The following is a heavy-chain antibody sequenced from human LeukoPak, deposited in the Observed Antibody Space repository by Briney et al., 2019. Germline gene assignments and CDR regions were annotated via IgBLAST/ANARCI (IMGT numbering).Heavy chain of an antibody. D-gene: IGHD2-2*01. J-gene: IGHJ4*02. CDR2: ISGGGGGT. V-gene: IGHV3-23*01. Sequence: PGGSLRLSCAASGFIFSNYAISWVRQAPGKGPEWVSGISGGGGGTYYADSVKGRFTISRANSKNTVSLQMNSLRVEDTAVYYCTRDHITSWQIDFWGQGTMVTVSS. CDR1: GFIFSNYA. CDR3: TRDHITSWQIDF.